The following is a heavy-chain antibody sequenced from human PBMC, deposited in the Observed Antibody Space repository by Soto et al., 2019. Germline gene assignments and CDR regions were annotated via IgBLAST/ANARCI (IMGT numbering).Heavy chain of an antibody. CDR1: GYTFTSYY. Sequence: QVQLVQSGAEGKKPGASVKVSCKASGYTFTSYYMHWVRQAPGQGLGWMGIINPSGGSTSYAQKIQGRVXXTXDXXTSTVHMELSSLRSEDTAVYYCARGVATITVDFDYWGQGTLVTVSS. CDR2: INPSGGST. V-gene: IGHV1-46*03. CDR3: ARGVATITVDFDY. D-gene: IGHD5-12*01. J-gene: IGHJ4*02.